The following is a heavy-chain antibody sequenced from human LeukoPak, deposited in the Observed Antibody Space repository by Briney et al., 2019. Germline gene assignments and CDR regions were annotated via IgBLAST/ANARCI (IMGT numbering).Heavy chain of an antibody. D-gene: IGHD5-18*01. V-gene: IGHV3-21*01. J-gene: IGHJ4*02. Sequence: PGGSLRLSCTASGFTFSLYAMNWVRQAPGKGLEWVSYINSESSDILYAGSVKGRFTISRDIAKNSLYLQMNSLRAEDTAVYYCARDTHRPQLIDSWGQGTLVTVSS. CDR3: ARDTHRPQLIDS. CDR2: INSESSDI. CDR1: GFTFSLYA.